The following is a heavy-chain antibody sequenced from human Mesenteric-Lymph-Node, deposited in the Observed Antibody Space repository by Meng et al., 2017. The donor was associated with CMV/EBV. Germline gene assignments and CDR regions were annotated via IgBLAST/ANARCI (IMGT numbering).Heavy chain of an antibody. D-gene: IGHD3-22*01. V-gene: IGHV1-2*02. CDR1: GYTFTGYY. Sequence: SGYTFTGYYIHRVRQAPGQGLEWMGWIKPDSGGTKYAQKFQGRVTMSSDTSISTAYMELSMLRSDDTAVYYCASYYDTSGYYSYFDFWGQGTLVTVSS. CDR2: IKPDSGGT. CDR3: ASYYDTSGYYSYFDF. J-gene: IGHJ4*02.